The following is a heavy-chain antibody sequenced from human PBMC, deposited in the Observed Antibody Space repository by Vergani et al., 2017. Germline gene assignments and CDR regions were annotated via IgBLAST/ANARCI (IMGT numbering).Heavy chain of an antibody. D-gene: IGHD4-23*01. CDR2: FYYTGNT. V-gene: IGHV4-31*03. Sequence: QVQLQESGPGLVKPSQTLALICTVSGGSINSGGYYWSWIRQHPVKGLEWIGYFYYTGNTYYNPSLKSRVTISTDTSKQRFSLNLSSVTAADTAFYYCARGNGNFVYFDYWGQGTLVTVSS. CDR3: ARGNGNFVYFDY. J-gene: IGHJ4*02. CDR1: GGSINSGGYY.